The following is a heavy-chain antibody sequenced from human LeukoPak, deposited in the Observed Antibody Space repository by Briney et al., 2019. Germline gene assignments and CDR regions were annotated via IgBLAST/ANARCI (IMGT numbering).Heavy chain of an antibody. D-gene: IGHD3-10*01. V-gene: IGHV4-4*07. J-gene: IGHJ3*02. Sequence: SETLSLTCTVSGGSISRYYWSWIRQPAGKGLEWIGRIYSSGSTNYNPSLKSRVTMSVDTSKNQFSLKLSSVTAADTAVYYCARDGITMVRGVEAFDIWGQGTMVTVSS. CDR1: GGSISRYY. CDR3: ARDGITMVRGVEAFDI. CDR2: IYSSGST.